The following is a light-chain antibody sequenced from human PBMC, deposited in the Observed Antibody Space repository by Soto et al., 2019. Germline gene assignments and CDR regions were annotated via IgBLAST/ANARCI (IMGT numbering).Light chain of an antibody. CDR3: CSYAGSSTYV. CDR1: SRDVGIYNL. J-gene: IGLJ1*01. Sequence: QSVLAQPASVSGSPGQSITISCTGTSRDVGIYNLVSWYQLHPGKVPKLIIYEDTKRPSGISSRFSGSESGITALLTISGLQAEDEADYYCCSYAGSSTYVFGTGTKVTVL. CDR2: EDT. V-gene: IGLV2-23*01.